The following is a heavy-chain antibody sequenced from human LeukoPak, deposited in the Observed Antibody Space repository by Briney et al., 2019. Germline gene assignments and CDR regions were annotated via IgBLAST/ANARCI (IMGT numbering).Heavy chain of an antibody. CDR3: ARERYDPTWYFDL. J-gene: IGHJ2*01. Sequence: SETLSLTCAVSGGSFSGYYWSWIRQPPGKGLEWIGEINHSGSTNYNPSLKSRVTISVDTSKSQCSLKLSSVTAADTAVYYCARERYDPTWYFDLWGRGTLVTVSS. CDR2: INHSGST. D-gene: IGHD5-12*01. V-gene: IGHV4-34*01. CDR1: GGSFSGYY.